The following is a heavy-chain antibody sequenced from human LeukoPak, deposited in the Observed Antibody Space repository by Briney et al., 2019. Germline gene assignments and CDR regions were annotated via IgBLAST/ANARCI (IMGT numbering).Heavy chain of an antibody. CDR3: ARDGDSSWYGWFDP. V-gene: IGHV4-4*07. Sequence: SETLSLTCTVSGGSISSHYWSWIRQPPGKGLEWIGRIYTSGSTNYNPSLKSRVTMSVDTSKNQFSLKLSSVTAADTAVYYCARDGDSSWYGWFDPWGQGTLVTVSS. CDR1: GGSISSHY. D-gene: IGHD6-13*01. J-gene: IGHJ5*02. CDR2: IYTSGST.